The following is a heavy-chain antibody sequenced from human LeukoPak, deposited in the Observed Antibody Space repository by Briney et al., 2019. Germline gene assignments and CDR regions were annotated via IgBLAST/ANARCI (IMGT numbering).Heavy chain of an antibody. D-gene: IGHD6-13*01. CDR1: GDSINTYY. Sequence: PSETLSLTCTVSGDSINTYYWSWIRQPPGKGLEWIANIYYSGITNYNPSLKSRVTISVDTSKNQFSLKLTSVTAADTAVYYCARALYDSSALDYWGQGTLVTVSS. CDR3: ARALYDSSALDY. J-gene: IGHJ4*02. V-gene: IGHV4-59*01. CDR2: IYYSGIT.